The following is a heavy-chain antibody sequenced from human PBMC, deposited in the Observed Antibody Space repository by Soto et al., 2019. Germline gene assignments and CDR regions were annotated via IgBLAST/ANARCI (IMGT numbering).Heavy chain of an antibody. J-gene: IGHJ6*04. D-gene: IGHD5-12*01. V-gene: IGHV4-34*01. CDR1: GGSFSGYY. Sequence: QVQLQQWGAGLLKPSETLSLTCAVYGGSFSGYYWSWIRQPPGKGLEWIGEINHSGSTNYNPSLKSRVTISVDTSKNQFSLKLSSVTAADTAVYYCARGATLDVWGKGTTVTVSS. CDR3: ARGATLDV. CDR2: INHSGST.